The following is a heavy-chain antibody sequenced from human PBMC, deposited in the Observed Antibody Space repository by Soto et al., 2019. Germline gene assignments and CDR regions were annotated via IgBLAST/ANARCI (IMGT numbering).Heavy chain of an antibody. CDR2: IIPIFGTS. V-gene: IGHV1-69*01. J-gene: IGHJ4*02. CDR3: ARVLISGDFWSGYYGY. Sequence: QVQLVQSGAEVKKPGSSVKVSCKASGGTFSSYAISSVRQAPGQGLEWMGGIIPIFGTSNYAQKFQGRVTITSDESTSTADMELSSLRSEDTAVYYCARVLISGDFWSGYYGYWGQGTLVTFSS. D-gene: IGHD3-3*01. CDR1: GGTFSSYA.